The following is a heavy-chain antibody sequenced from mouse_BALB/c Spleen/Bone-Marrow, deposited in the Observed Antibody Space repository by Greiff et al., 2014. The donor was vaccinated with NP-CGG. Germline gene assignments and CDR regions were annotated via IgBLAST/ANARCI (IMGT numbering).Heavy chain of an antibody. D-gene: IGHD2-4*01. CDR2: IDPANGNT. V-gene: IGHV14-3*02. Sequence: VQLKESGAELVKPGASVKLSCTASGFNIKDTYMHWVKQRPEQGLEWIGRIDPANGNTKYDPKFQGKATITADTSSNSAYLQLSSLTSEATAVYYCAVYDYEGFAYWGQGTLVTVSA. CDR1: GFNIKDTY. CDR3: AVYDYEGFAY. J-gene: IGHJ3*01.